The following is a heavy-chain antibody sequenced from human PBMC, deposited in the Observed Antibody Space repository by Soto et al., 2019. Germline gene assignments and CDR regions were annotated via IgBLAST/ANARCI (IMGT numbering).Heavy chain of an antibody. CDR2: IIPIFGTA. CDR3: AREGAGREYDYDISGYYYFDY. Sequence: QVKLVQSGAEVKKPGSSVKVSCKASGGTFSSYAISWVRQAPGQGLEWMGGIIPIFGTANYAQKFKGRVTITADEPTSTAYLELSSLRSEETAVYYCAREGAGREYDYDISGYYYFDYWGQGTLVTVSS. D-gene: IGHD3-22*01. V-gene: IGHV1-69*01. J-gene: IGHJ4*02. CDR1: GGTFSSYA.